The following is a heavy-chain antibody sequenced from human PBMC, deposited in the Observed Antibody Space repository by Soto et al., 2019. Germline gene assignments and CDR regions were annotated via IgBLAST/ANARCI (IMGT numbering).Heavy chain of an antibody. CDR3: ARGQEGYGLTPPSTDY. CDR2: IYYSGST. V-gene: IGHV4-61*01. Sequence: SETLSLTCTVSGGSVSSGSYYWSWIRQPPGKGLEWIGYIYYSGSTNYNPSPKSRVTISVDTSKNQFSLKLSSVTAADTAVYYCARGQEGYGLTPPSTDYWGQGTLVTVSS. J-gene: IGHJ4*02. CDR1: GGSVSSGSYY. D-gene: IGHD5-18*01.